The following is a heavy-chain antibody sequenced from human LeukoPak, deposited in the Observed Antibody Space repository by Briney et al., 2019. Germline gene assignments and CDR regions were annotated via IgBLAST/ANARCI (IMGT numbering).Heavy chain of an antibody. V-gene: IGHV4-31*03. CDR2: IYYSGST. D-gene: IGHD4-23*01. CDR1: GGSISSSNYY. J-gene: IGHJ5*02. CDR3: ARAPLYGGHADWFDP. Sequence: SQTLSLTCTVSGGSISSSNYYWTWIRQHPGKGLEWIGFIYYSGSTFYNPSLKSRVTISVDTSKNQFSLKLTSVTAADTAVYYCARAPLYGGHADWFDPWGQGTLVTVSS.